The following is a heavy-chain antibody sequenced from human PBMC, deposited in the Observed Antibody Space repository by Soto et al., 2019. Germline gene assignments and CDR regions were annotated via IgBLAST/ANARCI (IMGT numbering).Heavy chain of an antibody. CDR2: IYYSGST. Sequence: SETLSLTCTVSGGSISSYYGSWIRQPPGKGLEWIGYIYYSGSTNYNPSLKSRVTISVDTSKNQFSLKLSSVTAADTAVYYCARGPSSTIFGVVDYYYYYGMDVWGQGTTVTVSS. V-gene: IGHV4-59*01. CDR1: GGSISSYY. J-gene: IGHJ6*02. CDR3: ARGPSSTIFGVVDYYYYYGMDV. D-gene: IGHD3-3*01.